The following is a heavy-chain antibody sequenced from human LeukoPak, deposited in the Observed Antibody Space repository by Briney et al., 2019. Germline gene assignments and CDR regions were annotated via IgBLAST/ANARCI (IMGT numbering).Heavy chain of an antibody. CDR2: ISSSSSYI. D-gene: IGHD6-6*01. CDR1: GFTFSSYS. CDR3: ARDGEYSSSYWFDP. Sequence: AGGSLRLSCAASGFTFSSYSMNWVRQAPGKGLEWVSSISSSSSYIYYADSVKGRFTISRDNAKNSLYLQMNSLRAEDTAVYYCARDGEYSSSYWFDPWGQGTLVTVSS. V-gene: IGHV3-21*01. J-gene: IGHJ5*02.